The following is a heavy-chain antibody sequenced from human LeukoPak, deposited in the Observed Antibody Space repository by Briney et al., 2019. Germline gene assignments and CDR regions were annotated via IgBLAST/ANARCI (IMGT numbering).Heavy chain of an antibody. J-gene: IGHJ4*02. CDR3: ARLTSGWYVIY. D-gene: IGHD6-19*01. V-gene: IGHV4-59*05. CDR2: IYYTGNT. CDR1: GGSISNYY. Sequence: SETLSLTCTVSGGSISNYYWSWIRQPPGKGLEWIGSIYYTGNTYYNPSLNSRVTISVDTSKNQFSLKLSSVTDADTAIYYCARLTSGWYVIYWGQGTLVTVSS.